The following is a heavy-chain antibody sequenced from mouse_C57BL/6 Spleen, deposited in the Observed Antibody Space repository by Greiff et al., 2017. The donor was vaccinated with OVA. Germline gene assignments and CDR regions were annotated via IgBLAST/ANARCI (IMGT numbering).Heavy chain of an antibody. CDR3: ARGDPFDY. CDR2: ISYDGSN. CDR1: GYSITSGYY. V-gene: IGHV3-6*01. Sequence: EVKLQESGPGLVKPSQSLSLTCSVTGYSITSGYYWNWIRQFPGNKLEWMGYISYDGSNNYNPSLKNRISITRDTSKNRFFLKLNSVTTEDTATYYCARGDPFDYWGQGTTLTVSS. J-gene: IGHJ2*01.